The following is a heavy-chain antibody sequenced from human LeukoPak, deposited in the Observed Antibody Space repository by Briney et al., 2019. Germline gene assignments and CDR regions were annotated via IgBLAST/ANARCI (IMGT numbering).Heavy chain of an antibody. CDR2: IWYDGSNK. D-gene: IGHD2-2*01. V-gene: IGHV3-33*06. CDR1: GFTFSSYG. J-gene: IGHJ5*02. CDR3: AKDFFVVVPAANWFDP. Sequence: GRSLRLSCAASGFTFSSYGMHWVRQAPGKGLEWVAVIWYDGSNKYYADSVKGRFTISRDNSKNTLYLQMNSLRAEDTAVYYCAKDFFVVVPAANWFDPWGQGTLVTVS.